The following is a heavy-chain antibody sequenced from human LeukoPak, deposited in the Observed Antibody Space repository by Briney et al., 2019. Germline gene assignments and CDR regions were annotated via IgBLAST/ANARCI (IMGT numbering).Heavy chain of an antibody. D-gene: IGHD1-1*01. CDR1: GGSFSGYY. Sequence: SETLSLTCAVYGGSFSGYYWSWIRQPPGKGLEWIGEINHSGSTNYNPSLKSRVTISVDTSKNQFSLKLSSVTAADTAVYYCARRIAARWNDYYYMDVWGKGTTVTVSS. CDR3: ARRIAARWNDYYYMDV. CDR2: INHSGST. V-gene: IGHV4-34*01. J-gene: IGHJ6*03.